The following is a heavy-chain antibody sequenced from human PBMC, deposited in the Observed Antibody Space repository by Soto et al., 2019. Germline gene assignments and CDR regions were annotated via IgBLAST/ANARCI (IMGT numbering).Heavy chain of an antibody. CDR3: ARDQIRYYYDSSGYYYGMDV. CDR1: GGTFSSYA. Sequence: GASVKVFCKASGGTFSSYAISWVRQAPGQGLEWMGGIVPIFGTANYAQKFQGRVTITADESTSTAYMELSSLRSEDTAVYYCARDQIRYYYDSSGYYYGMDVWGQGTTVTVSS. D-gene: IGHD3-22*01. J-gene: IGHJ6*02. CDR2: IVPIFGTA. V-gene: IGHV1-69*13.